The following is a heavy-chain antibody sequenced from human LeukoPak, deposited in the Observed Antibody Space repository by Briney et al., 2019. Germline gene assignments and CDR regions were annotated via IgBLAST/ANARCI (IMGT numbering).Heavy chain of an antibody. CDR1: GYTFTGYY. V-gene: IGHV1-2*02. Sequence: GASVKVSCKASGYTFTGYYMHWVRQAPGQGLEWMGWINPNSGGTNYAQKFQGRVTMTRDTSISTAYMELSRLRSDDTAVYYCAREFTKWLRFYDSSGPIGYWGQGTLVTVSS. J-gene: IGHJ4*02. CDR3: AREFTKWLRFYDSSGPIGY. CDR2: INPNSGGT. D-gene: IGHD3-22*01.